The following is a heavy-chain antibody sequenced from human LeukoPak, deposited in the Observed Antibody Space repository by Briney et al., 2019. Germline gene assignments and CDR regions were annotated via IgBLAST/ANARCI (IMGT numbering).Heavy chain of an antibody. D-gene: IGHD2-2*01. CDR1: GGSFSGYY. CDR2: INHSGST. V-gene: IGHV4-34*01. CDR3: ARAKIAGEDIVVVPAANFDY. Sequence: PSETLPLTCAVYGGSFSGYYWSWIRQPPGKGLEWIGEINHSGSTNYNPSLKSRVTISVDTSKNQFSLKLSSVTAADTAVYYCARAKIAGEDIVVVPAANFDYWGQGTLVTVSS. J-gene: IGHJ4*02.